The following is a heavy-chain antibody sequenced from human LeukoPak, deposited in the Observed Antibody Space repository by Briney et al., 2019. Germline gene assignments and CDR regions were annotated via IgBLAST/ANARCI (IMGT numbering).Heavy chain of an antibody. Sequence: GGSLRLSCAASGFTFNNYWMTWVRQAPGKGLEWISYISDSGTTIYYSDSVKGRFTISRDNAKNSLYLQMNSLRAEDTAVYYCARDWTGWSFDPWGQGTLVTVSS. J-gene: IGHJ5*02. D-gene: IGHD3/OR15-3a*01. CDR3: ARDWTGWSFDP. V-gene: IGHV3-48*04. CDR2: ISDSGTTI. CDR1: GFTFNNYW.